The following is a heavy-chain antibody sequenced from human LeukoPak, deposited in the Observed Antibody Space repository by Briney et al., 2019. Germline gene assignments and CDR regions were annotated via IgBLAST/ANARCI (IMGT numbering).Heavy chain of an antibody. D-gene: IGHD3-9*01. CDR3: VTDFAGRNYYFDRLRFDY. Sequence: SYGGNRNYYADSVRGRFTISRDSSKNTLCLEMNNLRAEDSSLYYCVTDFAGRNYYFDRLRFDYWGLGTLVTVSS. J-gene: IGHJ4*02. CDR2: SYGGNRN. V-gene: IGHV3-30*01.